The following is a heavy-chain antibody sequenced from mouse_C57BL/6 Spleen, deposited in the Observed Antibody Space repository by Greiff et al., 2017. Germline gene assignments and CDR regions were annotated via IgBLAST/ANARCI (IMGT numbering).Heavy chain of an antibody. D-gene: IGHD1-1*01. CDR3: ASRYGRD. Sequence: EVQLQQSGPELVKPGASVKISCKASGYTFTDYYMNWVKQSHGKSLEWIGDINPNNGGTSYNQKFKGKATLTVDKSSSTAYMELRSLTSEDSAVYYCASRYGRDWGQGTTLTVSS. J-gene: IGHJ2*01. CDR2: INPNNGGT. CDR1: GYTFTDYY. V-gene: IGHV1-26*01.